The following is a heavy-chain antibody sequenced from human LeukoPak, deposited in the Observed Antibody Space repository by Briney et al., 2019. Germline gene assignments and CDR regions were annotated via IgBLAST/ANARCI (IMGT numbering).Heavy chain of an antibody. CDR1: GGSIGSYY. D-gene: IGHD2-15*01. Sequence: SETLSLTCTVSGGSIGSYYWSWIRQPAGKGLEWIGRIYTSGSTNYNPSLKSRVTISVDTSKNQFSLKLSSVTAADTAVYYCARVTQPEYCSGGSCYFVSWFEPWGQGTLVTVSS. J-gene: IGHJ5*02. CDR2: IYTSGST. CDR3: ARVTQPEYCSGGSCYFVSWFEP. V-gene: IGHV4-4*07.